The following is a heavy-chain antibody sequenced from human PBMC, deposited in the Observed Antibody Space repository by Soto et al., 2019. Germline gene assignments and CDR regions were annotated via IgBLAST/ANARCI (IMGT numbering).Heavy chain of an antibody. CDR1: GFTFSSYS. D-gene: IGHD2-8*02. CDR3: ARDMPPLKVVYAVALDY. V-gene: IGHV3-21*01. Sequence: GGSLRLSCAASGFTFSSYSMNWVRQAPGKGLEWVSSISSSRSYINYADSVKGRLTISRDNAKNSLYLQMNSLRAEDTAVYYCARDMPPLKVVYAVALDYWGQGTLVTVSS. CDR2: ISSSRSYI. J-gene: IGHJ4*02.